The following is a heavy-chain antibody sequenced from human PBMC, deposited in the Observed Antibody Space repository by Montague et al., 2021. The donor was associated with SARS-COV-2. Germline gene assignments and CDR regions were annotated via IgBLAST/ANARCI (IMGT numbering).Heavy chain of an antibody. Sequence: PALVKPTQTLTLTCTFSGISLSTSGVGVAWIRQPPGKALEWLALIYWDGDECYSPSMRSRLTITKDTSENQVVLRMTNMDPMDTATYYCAPLGFDSRSYYTPHNWFDPWGQGILVTVSS. V-gene: IGHV2-5*02. CDR1: GISLSTSGVG. D-gene: IGHD3-10*01. CDR2: IYWDGDE. J-gene: IGHJ5*02. CDR3: APLGFDSRSYYTPHNWFDP.